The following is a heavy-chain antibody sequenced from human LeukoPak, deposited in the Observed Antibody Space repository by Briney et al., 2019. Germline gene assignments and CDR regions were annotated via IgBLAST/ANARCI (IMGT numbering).Heavy chain of an antibody. V-gene: IGHV3-7*02. CDR1: GFTFSSSW. CDR2: IKGDGSVQ. D-gene: IGHD7-27*01. J-gene: IGHJ3*02. Sequence: GGSLRLSCVASGFTFSSSWMNWVRQAPGKGLEWVANIKGDGSVQSYVDSVKGRFTISRDNSKNTLYLQMDSLRPEDTALYYCARRGQELGHVFDIWGQGTMVTVSS. CDR3: ARRGQELGHVFDI.